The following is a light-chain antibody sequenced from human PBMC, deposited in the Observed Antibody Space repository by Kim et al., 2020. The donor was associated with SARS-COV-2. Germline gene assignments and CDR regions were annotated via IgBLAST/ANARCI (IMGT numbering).Light chain of an antibody. V-gene: IGLV3-19*01. CDR3: NSRDTNDNVV. Sequence: VALGQTVRITSQGDSLRSYYATWYQQKPGQAPILVIYGINNRPSGIPDRFSGSSSGNTASLTITGTQAGDEADYYCNSRDTNDNVVFGGGTQLTVL. CDR1: SLRSYY. CDR2: GIN. J-gene: IGLJ2*01.